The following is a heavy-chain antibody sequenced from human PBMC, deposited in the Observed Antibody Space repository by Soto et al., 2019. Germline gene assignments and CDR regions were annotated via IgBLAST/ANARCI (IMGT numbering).Heavy chain of an antibody. CDR3: ARRYCSGGSCYSMYNWFDP. J-gene: IGHJ5*02. CDR2: IYPGDSDT. V-gene: IGHV5-51*01. D-gene: IGHD2-15*01. CDR1: GYSFTSYW. Sequence: PGESLKISCKGSGYSFTSYWIGWVRQMPGKGLEWMGIIYPGDSDTRYSPSFQGQVTISADKSISTAYLQWSSLKASDTAMYYCARRYCSGGSCYSMYNWFDPWGQGTLVTVSS.